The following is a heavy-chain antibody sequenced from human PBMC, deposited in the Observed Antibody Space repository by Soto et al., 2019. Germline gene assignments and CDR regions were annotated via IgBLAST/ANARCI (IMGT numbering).Heavy chain of an antibody. J-gene: IGHJ6*02. Sequence: VGSLILSSQTPGLTFTIYGMYCITRALGRGLVWVSRINSEGTLTHYADSVKINYNISRHNANNNLFLQMKSLRVEDTAVYYCARDRDTILMVHGTVDEGMDVWGQGTTVTVSS. CDR2: INSEGTLT. CDR3: ARDRDTILMVHGTVDEGMDV. V-gene: IGHV3-74*01. D-gene: IGHD2-8*01. CDR1: GLTFTIYG.